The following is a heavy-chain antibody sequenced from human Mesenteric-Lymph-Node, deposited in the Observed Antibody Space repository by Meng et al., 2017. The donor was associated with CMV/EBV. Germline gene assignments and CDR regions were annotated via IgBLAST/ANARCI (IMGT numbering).Heavy chain of an antibody. CDR3: VRDIKLGGTRDY. CDR1: GYTFTDYS. CDR2: INTDNGGT. J-gene: IGHJ4*02. D-gene: IGHD6-19*01. V-gene: IGHV1-3*04. Sequence: SCKPSGYTFTDYSIHWVRQATGQGLEWMGWINTDNGGTQYSQRLQDRLTITRETSASTAFMDLTSLRYEDTAVYYCVRDIKLGGTRDYWGPGTLVTVSS.